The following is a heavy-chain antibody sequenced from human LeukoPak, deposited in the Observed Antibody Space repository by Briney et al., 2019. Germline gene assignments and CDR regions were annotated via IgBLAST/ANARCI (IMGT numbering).Heavy chain of an antibody. CDR1: GFTFSSYW. Sequence: PGGSLRLSCAASGFTFSSYWMTWVRQAPGKGLEWVAHIKQDGSEKYVDSVKGRFTISRDNAKNSLYLQMNSLRAEDTAVYYCTRDTGCSGGTCYSFYDYWGQGTLVTVSS. J-gene: IGHJ4*02. V-gene: IGHV3-7*01. CDR3: TRDTGCSGGTCYSFYDY. CDR2: IKQDGSEK. D-gene: IGHD2-15*01.